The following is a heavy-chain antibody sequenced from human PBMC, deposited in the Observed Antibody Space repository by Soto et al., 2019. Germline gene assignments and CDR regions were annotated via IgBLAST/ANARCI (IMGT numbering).Heavy chain of an antibody. D-gene: IGHD3-10*01. J-gene: IGHJ5*02. CDR1: GFTFDDYA. CDR2: ISWNSGSI. V-gene: IGHV3-9*01. CDR3: AILSRVPRA. Sequence: GGSLRLSWAASGFTFDDYAMHGVRQAPGKGLEWVSGISWNSGSIGYADSVKGRFTISRDNAKNSLYLQMNSLRAEDTALYYCAILSRVPRAWGQGTLVTVSS.